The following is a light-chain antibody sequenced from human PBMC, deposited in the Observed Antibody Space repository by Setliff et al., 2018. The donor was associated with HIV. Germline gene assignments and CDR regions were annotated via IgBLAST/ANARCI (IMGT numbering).Light chain of an antibody. CDR1: NIGSKS. CDR2: DDS. CDR3: EVWDRTGGHLYV. Sequence: SYELTQPPSVSVAPGKAARITCGGNNIGSKSVHWYQQKPGQAPVLVVYDDSERPSGIPERFSGSNSGNTATLTISRVEAGDEADYYCEVWDRTGGHLYVFGKGTKGTV. J-gene: IGLJ1*01. V-gene: IGLV3-21*03.